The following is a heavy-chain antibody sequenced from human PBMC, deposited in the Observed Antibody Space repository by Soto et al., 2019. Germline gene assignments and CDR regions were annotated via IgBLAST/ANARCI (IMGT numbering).Heavy chain of an antibody. V-gene: IGHV3-7*04. CDR2: IKQDGSEK. CDR1: GFTFTDVW. D-gene: IGHD3-22*01. J-gene: IGHJ6*02. Sequence: GGSLRLSCEASGFTFTDVWMTWVRQAPGKGLEWVANIKQDGSEKYYVDSVKGRFTISRDNAKNSLYLQMNSLRAEDTAVYYCARFFYDSSGYPPSPYYYYYGMDVWGQGTTVTVSS. CDR3: ARFFYDSSGYPPSPYYYYYGMDV.